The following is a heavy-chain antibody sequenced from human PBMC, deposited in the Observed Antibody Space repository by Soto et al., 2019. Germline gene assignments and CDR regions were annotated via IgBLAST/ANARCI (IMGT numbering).Heavy chain of an antibody. V-gene: IGHV1-18*01. CDR1: GYTFTSYG. J-gene: IGHJ6*02. CDR3: ARDGDRRHVYYYYGMDV. Sequence: ASVKVSCKASGYTFTSYGISWVRQAPGQGLEWMGWISAYNGNTNYAQKLQGRVTMTTDTSTSTAYMELRSLRSDDTAVYYCARDGDRRHVYYYYGMDVWGQGTTVTVSS. D-gene: IGHD7-27*01. CDR2: ISAYNGNT.